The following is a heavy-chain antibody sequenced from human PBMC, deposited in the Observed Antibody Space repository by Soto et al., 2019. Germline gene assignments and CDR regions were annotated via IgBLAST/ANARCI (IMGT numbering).Heavy chain of an antibody. CDR1: GGSISSYY. J-gene: IGHJ6*03. Sequence: QSQTLSLTCTVSGGSISSYYWSWIRQPPGKGLEWIGYIYYSGSTNYHPSLKSRVTISVDTSKNQFSLKLSSVTAADTAVYYCARDLEVRYYYGSGSYYKPSGYMDVWGKGTTVTVSS. CDR2: IYYSGST. D-gene: IGHD3-10*01. V-gene: IGHV4-59*01. CDR3: ARDLEVRYYYGSGSYYKPSGYMDV.